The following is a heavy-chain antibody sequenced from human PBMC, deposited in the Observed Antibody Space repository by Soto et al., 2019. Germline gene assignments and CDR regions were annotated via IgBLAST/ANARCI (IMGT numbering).Heavy chain of an antibody. D-gene: IGHD6-13*01. CDR3: AAVPSFIPPGIAAAGTGTGNDY. CDR1: GFTFTSSA. J-gene: IGHJ4*02. Sequence: GASVKVSCKASGFTFTSSAVQWVRQARGQRLEWIGWIVVGSGNTNYAQKFQERVTITRDMSTSTAYMELSSLRSEDTAVYYCAAVPSFIPPGIAAAGTGTGNDYWGQGTLVTVSS. V-gene: IGHV1-58*01. CDR2: IVVGSGNT.